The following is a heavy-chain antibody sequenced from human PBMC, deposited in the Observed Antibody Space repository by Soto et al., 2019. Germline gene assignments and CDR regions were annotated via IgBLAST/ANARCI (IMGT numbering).Heavy chain of an antibody. CDR1: GFTFSSYA. Sequence: GGSLRLSCAASGFTFSSYAMGWVRQAPGKGLEWVSAISGSGGSTYYADSVKGRFTISRDNSKNTLYLQMNSLRAEDTAVYYCAKSRAGYYDSSGYPFPFDYWGQGTLVTVS. J-gene: IGHJ4*02. CDR2: ISGSGGST. CDR3: AKSRAGYYDSSGYPFPFDY. V-gene: IGHV3-23*01. D-gene: IGHD3-22*01.